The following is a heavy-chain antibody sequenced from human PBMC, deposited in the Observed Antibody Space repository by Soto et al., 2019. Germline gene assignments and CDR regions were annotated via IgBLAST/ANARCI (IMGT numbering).Heavy chain of an antibody. D-gene: IGHD2-21*02. J-gene: IGHJ4*02. CDR1: GGSISSYY. CDR3: ARGLVVTALDY. Sequence: QVQLQESGPGLVKPSETLSLTCTVSGGSISSYYWSWIRQPPGKGLEWIGYISYSGSTNYNPSLTSRVTMSVDTSKNQFSLKLSSVTAADTAVFYCARGLVVTALDYWGQGTLVTVSS. V-gene: IGHV4-59*01. CDR2: ISYSGST.